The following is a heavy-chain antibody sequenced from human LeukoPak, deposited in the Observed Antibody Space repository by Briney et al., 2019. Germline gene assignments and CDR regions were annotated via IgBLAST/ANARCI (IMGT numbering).Heavy chain of an antibody. CDR3: ARRPLLWFGELGGWFDP. CDR1: GGSISSGSYC. D-gene: IGHD3-10*01. V-gene: IGHV4-61*02. CDR2: FYTSGST. Sequence: SETLSLTCTVSGGSISSGSYCWRWIRQPAGKRLEWIGRFYTSGSTNYNPSLKSRITISVDTSKNQFSLKLSSVTAADTAVYYCARRPLLWFGELGGWFDPWGQGTLVTVSS. J-gene: IGHJ5*02.